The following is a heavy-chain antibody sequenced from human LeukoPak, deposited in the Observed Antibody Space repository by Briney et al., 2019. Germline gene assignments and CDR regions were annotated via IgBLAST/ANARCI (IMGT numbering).Heavy chain of an antibody. J-gene: IGHJ4*02. CDR2: ISSSSYI. Sequence: SGGSLRLSCAASGFTFSIYSMNWVRQAPGRGLEWVSSISSSSYIYYADSVQGRFTISRDDAKNSLYLQMNSLRAEDTAVYYCAREGDSSGYSWNYWGQGTLVTVSS. V-gene: IGHV3-21*01. CDR3: AREGDSSGYSWNY. CDR1: GFTFSIYS. D-gene: IGHD3-22*01.